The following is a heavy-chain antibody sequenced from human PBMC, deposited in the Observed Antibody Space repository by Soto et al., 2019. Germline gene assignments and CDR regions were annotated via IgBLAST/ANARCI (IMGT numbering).Heavy chain of an antibody. V-gene: IGHV4-4*07. CDR3: GRDWVAAAGKGGWFDP. CDR1: GASISSFS. D-gene: IGHD6-13*01. J-gene: IGHJ5*02. CDR2: MSTTWNI. Sequence: PSETLSLTCTVSGASISSFSWTWIRQPAGKGLEGVGRMSTTWNINYNPSPKSRVSMVVDRSNDELSRIPGSVAAAEASMTYCGRDWVAAAGKGGWFDPWGQGTLVTVSS.